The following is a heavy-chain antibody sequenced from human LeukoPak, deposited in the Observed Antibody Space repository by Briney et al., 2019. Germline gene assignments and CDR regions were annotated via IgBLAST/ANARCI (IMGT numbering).Heavy chain of an antibody. CDR3: AKGPYYYDSSAYHYGAFDI. V-gene: IGHV3-23*01. J-gene: IGHJ3*02. D-gene: IGHD3-22*01. CDR2: ISGSGGST. Sequence: PGGSLRLSCAASGFTFSSYAMSWVRQAPGKGLEWVSTISGSGGSTYHADSVKGRFTIPRDNSKNTLYLQMNSLRAEDTAVYYCAKGPYYYDSSAYHYGAFDIWGQGTMVTVSS. CDR1: GFTFSSYA.